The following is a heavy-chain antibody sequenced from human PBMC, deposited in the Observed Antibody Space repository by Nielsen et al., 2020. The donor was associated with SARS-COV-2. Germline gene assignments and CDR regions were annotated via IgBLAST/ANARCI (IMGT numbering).Heavy chain of an antibody. CDR1: GYTFTSYA. CDR3: ASRIVAAFDF. V-gene: IGHV1-3*01. Sequence: ASVKVSCKTSGYTFTSYAINWVRQAPGQGLQWMGWINGGDGNTKYSQEFQGRLTITRDTSASTVYMALSSLRSEDTAIYYCASRIVAAFDFWGQGTLLAVSS. D-gene: IGHD1-26*01. J-gene: IGHJ4*02. CDR2: INGGDGNT.